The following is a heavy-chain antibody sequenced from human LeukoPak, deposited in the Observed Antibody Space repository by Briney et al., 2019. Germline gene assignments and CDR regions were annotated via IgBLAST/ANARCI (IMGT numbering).Heavy chain of an antibody. Sequence: GGSLRLSCAASGLTVTSNYMTWVRQAPGKGLEWASYISSSGSRIYYADSVKGRFTISRDNAKNSLYLQMNSLRADDTAVYYCARMWGVAFDIWGQGTVVTVSS. CDR3: ARMWGVAFDI. CDR1: GLTVTSNY. CDR2: ISSSGSRI. V-gene: IGHV3-48*03. D-gene: IGHD3-16*01. J-gene: IGHJ3*02.